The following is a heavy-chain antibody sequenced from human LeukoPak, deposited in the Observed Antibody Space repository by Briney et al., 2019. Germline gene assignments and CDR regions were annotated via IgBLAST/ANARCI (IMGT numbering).Heavy chain of an antibody. V-gene: IGHV1-2*06. J-gene: IGHJ4*02. CDR3: ASYGYSSQYFDY. D-gene: IGHD6-13*01. CDR1: GGTFSSYA. Sequence: ASVKVSCKASGGTFSSYAISWVRQAPGQGLEWMGRINPNSGGTNYAQKFQGRVTMTRDTSISTAYMELSRLRSDDTAVYYCASYGYSSQYFDYWGQGTLVTVSS. CDR2: INPNSGGT.